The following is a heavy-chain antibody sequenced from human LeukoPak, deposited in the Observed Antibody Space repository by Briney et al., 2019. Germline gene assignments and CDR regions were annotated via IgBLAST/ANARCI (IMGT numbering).Heavy chain of an antibody. CDR2: FYTSGST. J-gene: IGHJ3*02. CDR1: GGSISSGSYY. D-gene: IGHD1-26*01. CDR3: ARGGIVGATIRAFDI. V-gene: IGHV4-61*02. Sequence: SETLSLTCTVSGGSISSGSYYWSWIRQPAGKGLEWIGRFYTSGSTNYNPSLKSRVSISVDTSKNQFSLKLSSVTAADTAVYYCARGGIVGATIRAFDIWGQGTMVTVSS.